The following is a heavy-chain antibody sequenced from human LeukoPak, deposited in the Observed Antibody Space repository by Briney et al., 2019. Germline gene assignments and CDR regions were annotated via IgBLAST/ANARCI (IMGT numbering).Heavy chain of an antibody. CDR1: GGSISSSDDY. Sequence: SKTLSLTCTVSGGSISSSDDYWGWIRQPPGKGLEWIGVIYYGGSTYYHPSLKSRVTISMDTSKSQFSLRLTSVTAADTAVYYCAGGVGATTYFWGQGTLVTVSS. CDR3: AGGVGATTYF. V-gene: IGHV4-39*07. CDR2: IYYGGST. J-gene: IGHJ4*02. D-gene: IGHD1-26*01.